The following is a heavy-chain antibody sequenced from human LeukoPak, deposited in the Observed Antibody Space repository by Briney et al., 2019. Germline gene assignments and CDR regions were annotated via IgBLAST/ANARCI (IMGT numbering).Heavy chain of an antibody. CDR1: RFTFSNYW. J-gene: IGHJ4*02. D-gene: IGHD6-19*01. V-gene: IGHV3-7*05. CDR3: VRDGSGYDY. Sequence: GGSLRLSCAASRFTFSNYWISWVRQPPGKGLEWVANINQGGSEKYYLNSAKGRFTISRDNAKNSLYLQMNSLRADDTAIYYCVRDGSGYDYWGQGTLVTVSS. CDR2: INQGGSEK.